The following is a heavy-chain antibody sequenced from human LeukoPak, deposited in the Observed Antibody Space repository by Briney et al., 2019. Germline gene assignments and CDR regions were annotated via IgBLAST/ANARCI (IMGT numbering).Heavy chain of an antibody. J-gene: IGHJ1*01. CDR1: GFTFSNYA. Sequence: GGSLILSCAASGFTFSNYAMHWVRQAPGKGLEWVAVVSYDGTNKYSADSVKGRFTISRDNSKNTVYLQMNSLRPEDTAVYYCARDSGTNGYYFEYFHHWGQGTLVTVSS. CDR3: ARDSGTNGYYFEYFHH. D-gene: IGHD3-22*01. CDR2: VSYDGTNK. V-gene: IGHV3-30-3*01.